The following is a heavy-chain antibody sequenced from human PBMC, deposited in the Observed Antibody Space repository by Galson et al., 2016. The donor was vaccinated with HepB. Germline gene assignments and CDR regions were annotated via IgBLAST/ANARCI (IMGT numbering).Heavy chain of an antibody. CDR3: ASLRSGSYAFDI. V-gene: IGHV3-30*03. CDR1: GFTFSGYA. J-gene: IGHJ3*02. CDR2: ISYDGSNK. D-gene: IGHD3-22*01. Sequence: SLRLSCAASGFTFSGYAMHWVRQAPGKGLEWVAAISYDGSNKYYADSGKGRFTISRDISKNTLYLQMNSLRAEDTAVYYCASLRSGSYAFDIWGQGTMVTVSS.